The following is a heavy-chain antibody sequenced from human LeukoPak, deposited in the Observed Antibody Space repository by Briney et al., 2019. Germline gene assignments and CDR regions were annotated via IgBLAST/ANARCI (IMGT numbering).Heavy chain of an antibody. CDR1: GFTVSSNY. CDR3: ARSSVGATNYYFDY. Sequence: PGGSLRLSCAASGFTVSSNYMSWVRQAPVKGLEYISVIFNDGTTYYTDSVKGRFTISRDNSKNTLYLQMNSLRAGDTAVYYCARSSVGATNYYFDYWGQGTLVTVSS. D-gene: IGHD1-26*01. CDR2: IFNDGTT. V-gene: IGHV3-53*01. J-gene: IGHJ4*02.